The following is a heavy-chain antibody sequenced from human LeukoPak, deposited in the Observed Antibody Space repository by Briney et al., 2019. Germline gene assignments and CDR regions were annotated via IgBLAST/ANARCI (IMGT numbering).Heavy chain of an antibody. Sequence: GASVKVSCKASGYTFTGYYMHWVRQAPGQGLEWMGWINPNSGGTNYAQKFQGRVTMTRDTSISTAYMELSSLRSEDTAVYYCASGYGSGSYKNLLDYWGQGTLVTVSS. CDR2: INPNSGGT. CDR3: ASGYGSGSYKNLLDY. J-gene: IGHJ4*02. V-gene: IGHV1-2*02. D-gene: IGHD3-10*01. CDR1: GYTFTGYY.